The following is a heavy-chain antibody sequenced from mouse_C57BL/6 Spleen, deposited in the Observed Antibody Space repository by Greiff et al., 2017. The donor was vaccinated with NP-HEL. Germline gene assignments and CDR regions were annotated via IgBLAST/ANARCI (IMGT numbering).Heavy chain of an antibody. CDR1: GYTFTSYW. V-gene: IGHV1-52*01. Sequence: QVQLKQPGAELVRPGSSVKLSCKASGYTFTSYWMHWVKQRPIQGLEWIGNIDPSDSETHYNQKFKDKATLTVDKSSSTAYMQLSSLTSEDSAVYYCALITTVVAKGDYWGQGTTLTVSS. D-gene: IGHD1-1*01. CDR3: ALITTVVAKGDY. CDR2: IDPSDSET. J-gene: IGHJ2*01.